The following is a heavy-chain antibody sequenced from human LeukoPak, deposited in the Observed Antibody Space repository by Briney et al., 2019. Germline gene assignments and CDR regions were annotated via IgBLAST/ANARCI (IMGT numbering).Heavy chain of an antibody. V-gene: IGHV1-2*02. CDR3: ARDSDLCSSTSCYTRWFDP. D-gene: IGHD2-2*02. J-gene: IGHJ5*02. Sequence: ASVKVSCKASGYTFTGYYMHWVRQAPGQGLEWMGWINPNSGGTNYAQKFQGRVTMTRYTSISTAYMELSRLRSDDTAVYYCARDSDLCSSTSCYTRWFDPWGQGTLVTVSS. CDR2: INPNSGGT. CDR1: GYTFTGYY.